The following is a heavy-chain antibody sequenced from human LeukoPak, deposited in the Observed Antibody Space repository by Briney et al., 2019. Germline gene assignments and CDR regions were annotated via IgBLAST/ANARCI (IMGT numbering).Heavy chain of an antibody. CDR2: ISSSSSYI. D-gene: IGHD4-17*01. CDR1: GFTFSSYS. CDR3: ARDRYGEWDFDY. J-gene: IGHJ4*02. V-gene: IGHV3-21*01. Sequence: GGSLRLSCAASGFTFSSYSMNWVRQAPGKGLEWASSISSSSSYIYYADSVKGRFTISRDNAKNSLYLQMNSLRAEDTAVYYCARDRYGEWDFDYWGQGTLVTVSS.